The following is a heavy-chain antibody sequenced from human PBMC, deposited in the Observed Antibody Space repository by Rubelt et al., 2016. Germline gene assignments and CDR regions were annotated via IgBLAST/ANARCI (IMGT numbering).Heavy chain of an antibody. CDR3: ASSNPADY. J-gene: IGHJ4*02. CDR1: GGSFSGYY. Sequence: QLQLQESGPGLVKSSETLSLTCTVYGGSFSGYYWSWIRQPPGKGPEWIGEINHSGSTNYNPSLKSRVTISVDTSKNQFSLKLSSVTAADTAVYYCASSNPADYWGQGTLVTVSS. CDR2: INHSGST. V-gene: IGHV4-34*01.